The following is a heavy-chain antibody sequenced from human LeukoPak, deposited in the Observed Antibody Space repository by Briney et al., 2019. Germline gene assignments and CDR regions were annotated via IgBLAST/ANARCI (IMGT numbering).Heavy chain of an antibody. V-gene: IGHV4-31*03. J-gene: IGHJ4*02. CDR3: ARVLGSRLAAYNFDY. CDR1: GGSISSGGYY. D-gene: IGHD2-15*01. Sequence: PSQTLSLTCTVSGGSISSGGYYWSWIRQHPGKGLEWIGYIYYSGSTYYNPSLKSRVTISVDTSKNQFSLKLSSVTAADTAAYYCARVLGSRLAAYNFDYWGQGTLVTVSS. CDR2: IYYSGST.